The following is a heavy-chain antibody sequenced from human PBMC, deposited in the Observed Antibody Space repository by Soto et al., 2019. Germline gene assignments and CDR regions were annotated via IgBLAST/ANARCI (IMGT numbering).Heavy chain of an antibody. V-gene: IGHV6-1*01. J-gene: IGHJ5*02. CDR2: TYYRSKWYN. Sequence: PSQTLSLTCAISGDSVSSNSAAWNWIRQSPSRGLEWLGRTYYRSKWYNDYAVSVKSRITINPDTSKNQFSLQLNSVTPEDTAVYYCARDRITIFGVVPQGGWFDPWGQGTLVTVSS. CDR1: GDSVSSNSAA. D-gene: IGHD3-3*01. CDR3: ARDRITIFGVVPQGGWFDP.